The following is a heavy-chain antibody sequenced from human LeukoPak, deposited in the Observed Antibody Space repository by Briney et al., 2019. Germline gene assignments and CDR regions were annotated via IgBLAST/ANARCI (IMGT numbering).Heavy chain of an antibody. CDR1: GGSISNYY. CDR2: IYYSGST. D-gene: IGHD3/OR15-3a*01. J-gene: IGHJ6*02. Sequence: PSETLSLTCTVSGGSISNYYWSWIRQPPGKGLEWIGYIYYSGSTNYNPSLKSRVTISVDTSKNQFSLKLSSVTAADTAVHYCARDHGLGMDVWGQGTTVTVSS. CDR3: ARDHGLGMDV. V-gene: IGHV4-59*01.